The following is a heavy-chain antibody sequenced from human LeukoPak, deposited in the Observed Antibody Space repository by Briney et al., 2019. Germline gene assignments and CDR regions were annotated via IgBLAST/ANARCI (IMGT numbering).Heavy chain of an antibody. CDR2: VYYSGST. V-gene: IGHV4-59*01. Sequence: SETLSLTCTVSGGSISTYYWTWIRQPPGKGLEWIGYVYYSGSTSYTPSLKSRLTISVDTSKNQFSLKLSSVTAADTAVYYCARVPYYHDSSGYYYGYFDYWGQGTLVTVSS. D-gene: IGHD3-22*01. CDR1: GGSISTYY. CDR3: ARVPYYHDSSGYYYGYFDY. J-gene: IGHJ4*02.